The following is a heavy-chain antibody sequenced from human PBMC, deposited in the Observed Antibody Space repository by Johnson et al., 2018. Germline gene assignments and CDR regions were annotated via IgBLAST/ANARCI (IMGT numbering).Heavy chain of an antibody. Sequence: QVQLVQSVGGVVQPGRSLRLSCAASGFTFSRYSMHWVRQAPGKGLEWVAVIWYDGSNKYYGHSVRGRFTISRDNSKNTLYLQMSSLRAEDTAVYFCARSEAYYDSGGYYDTYYGMDVWGQGTTVTVSS. CDR2: IWYDGSNK. V-gene: IGHV3-33*08. D-gene: IGHD3-22*01. CDR1: GFTFSRYS. CDR3: ARSEAYYDSGGYYDTYYGMDV. J-gene: IGHJ6*02.